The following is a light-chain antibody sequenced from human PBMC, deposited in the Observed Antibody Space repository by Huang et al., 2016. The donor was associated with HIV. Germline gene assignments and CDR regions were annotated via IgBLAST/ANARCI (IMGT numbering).Light chain of an antibody. J-gene: IGKJ4*01. V-gene: IGKV3D-20*01. CDR3: QQYGSSPLT. Sequence: IVLTQSPATLSLSPGERATLSCGASQSVDSNLAWYQQKPGLAPRLLIYDASSRATGIPDRFSGSGSGTDFTLTISRLEPEDFAVYYCQQYGSSPLTFGGGTKVEIK. CDR2: DAS. CDR1: QSVDSN.